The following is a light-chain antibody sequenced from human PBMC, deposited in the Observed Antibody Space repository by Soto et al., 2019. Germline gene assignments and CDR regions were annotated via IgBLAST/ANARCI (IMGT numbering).Light chain of an antibody. Sequence: EVVLTQSPVTLSLSPGERATLSCRASQSVSSYLAWYQQKPGQAPRLLIYDASNRATGIPARFSGSGSGTDFTLTIDNLEPEDFAVYYCQQRSNWPPGFGQGTRLEI. CDR1: QSVSSY. J-gene: IGKJ5*01. CDR2: DAS. CDR3: QQRSNWPPG. V-gene: IGKV3-11*01.